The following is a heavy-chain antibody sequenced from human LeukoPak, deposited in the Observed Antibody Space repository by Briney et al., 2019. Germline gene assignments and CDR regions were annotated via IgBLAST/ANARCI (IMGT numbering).Heavy chain of an antibody. CDR1: GFTFGAYG. Sequence: GGSLRLSCAASGFTFGAYGMSWVRQAPGKGLEWVANIKQDGSEKYYVDYVKGRFTISRDNAKNSLYLQMNSLRAEDTAVYYCAKDSIVATLYYFDYWGQGTLVTVSS. V-gene: IGHV3-7*01. D-gene: IGHD5-12*01. J-gene: IGHJ4*02. CDR3: AKDSIVATLYYFDY. CDR2: IKQDGSEK.